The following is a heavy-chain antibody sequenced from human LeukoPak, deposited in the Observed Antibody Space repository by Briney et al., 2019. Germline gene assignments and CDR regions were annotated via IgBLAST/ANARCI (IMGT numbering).Heavy chain of an antibody. J-gene: IGHJ4*02. V-gene: IGHV1-2*02. D-gene: IGHD6-19*01. Sequence: ASVKVSCKASGYTFTTFYIHWARQAPGQGLEWMGWINPNSIDTNDAQKFQGRVTMTRDTSISTAYMELSGLTSDDTAIYYCARGGYNGWSTLDYWGQGTLVTVSS. CDR2: INPNSIDT. CDR3: ARGGYNGWSTLDY. CDR1: GYTFTTFY.